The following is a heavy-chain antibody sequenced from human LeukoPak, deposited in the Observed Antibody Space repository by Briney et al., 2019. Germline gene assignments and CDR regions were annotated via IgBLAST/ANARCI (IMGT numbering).Heavy chain of an antibody. Sequence: SETLSLNCAVSGYSISSGYYWGWIRQPPGKGLEWIGSIYHSGSTYYNPSLKSRVTISVDTSKNQFSLKLSSVTAADTAVYYCAKSEQQLGPRRWFDPWGQGTLVTVSS. J-gene: IGHJ5*02. CDR3: AKSEQQLGPRRWFDP. CDR1: GYSISSGYY. D-gene: IGHD6-13*01. CDR2: IYHSGST. V-gene: IGHV4-38-2*01.